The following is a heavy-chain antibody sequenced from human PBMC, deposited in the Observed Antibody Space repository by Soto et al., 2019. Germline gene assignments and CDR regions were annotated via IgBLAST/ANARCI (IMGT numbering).Heavy chain of an antibody. V-gene: IGHV4-34*01. Sequence: LPETLSLTCALYGGSISGYYLSCIRQPPGKGLEWIGEINHSGSTNYNPSLKSRVTIAVDTSRNQCSLMLSSVTAADTAVYYCARGPFYNSWYGYWGQGTLGAVAS. J-gene: IGHJ4*02. CDR2: INHSGST. D-gene: IGHD6-13*01. CDR1: GGSISGYY. CDR3: ARGPFYNSWYGY.